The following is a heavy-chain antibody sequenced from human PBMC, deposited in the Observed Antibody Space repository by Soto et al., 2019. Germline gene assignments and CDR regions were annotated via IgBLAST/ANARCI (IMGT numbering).Heavy chain of an antibody. Sequence: EVQLVESGGDLVQPGGSLRLSCAASGFTFSNYWMHWVRQAPGKGLVWVSRISIDETTTSHADSVKSRFTTSRDNAKNTLYLHMNSLRAEDTAVYYCARGGLEPVDYWGQGTLVTVSS. D-gene: IGHD1-1*01. CDR2: ISIDETTT. J-gene: IGHJ4*02. CDR1: GFTFSNYW. CDR3: ARGGLEPVDY. V-gene: IGHV3-74*01.